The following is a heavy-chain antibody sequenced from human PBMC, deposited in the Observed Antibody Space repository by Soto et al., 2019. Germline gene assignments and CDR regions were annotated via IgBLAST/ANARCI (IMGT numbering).Heavy chain of an antibody. D-gene: IGHD3-3*01. CDR3: ARGRPRITIFGVAGGTIFDY. CDR2: IYYSGST. CDR1: GGSISSYY. Sequence: SETLSLTCTVSGGSISSYYWSWIRQPPGKGPEWIGYIYYSGSTNYNPSLKSRVTISVDTSKNQFSLKLSSVTAADTAVYYCARGRPRITIFGVAGGTIFDYWGQGTLVTVSS. J-gene: IGHJ4*02. V-gene: IGHV4-59*12.